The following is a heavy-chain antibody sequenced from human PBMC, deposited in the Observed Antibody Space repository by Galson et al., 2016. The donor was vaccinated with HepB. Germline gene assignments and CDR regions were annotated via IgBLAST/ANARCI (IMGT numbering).Heavy chain of an antibody. J-gene: IGHJ4*02. D-gene: IGHD3-22*01. CDR1: GFTFSSYW. CDR3: ARESKAAVVIEY. CDR2: IDNDGSST. Sequence: LRLSCAASGFTFSSYWMHWVRQAPGKGLVWVSRIDNDGSSTTYADSVKGRFTISRDNAKNTLYLQMNSLRAEDRAVYYCARESKAAVVIEYWGQGTLVTVPS. V-gene: IGHV3-74*01.